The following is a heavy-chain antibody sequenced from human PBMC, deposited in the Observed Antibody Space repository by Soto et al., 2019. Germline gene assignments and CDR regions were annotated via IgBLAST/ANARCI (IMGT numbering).Heavy chain of an antibody. J-gene: IGHJ6*02. V-gene: IGHV1-18*01. CDR2: ISAYNGNT. D-gene: IGHD2-15*01. CDR1: GYTFTSYG. CDR3: ARDGLRYCSGGSCYSLIYYGMDV. Sequence: QVQLVQSGAEVKKPGASVKVSCKASGYTFTSYGISWVRQAPGQGLEWMGWISAYNGNTNYAQKLQGRVTMTTDTSTSTAYMELRSRRSDDTAVYYCARDGLRYCSGGSCYSLIYYGMDVWGQGTTVTVSS.